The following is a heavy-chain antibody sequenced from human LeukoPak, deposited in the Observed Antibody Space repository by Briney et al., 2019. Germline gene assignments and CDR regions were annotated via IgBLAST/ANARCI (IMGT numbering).Heavy chain of an antibody. CDR3: ARGGPGGYSFGYADY. Sequence: GASVKVSCKASGYTFTSYGISWVRQAPGQGLEWMGWISAYNGNTNYAQKLQGRVTMTTDTSTSTAYMELRSLRSDDTAVYYCARGGPGGYSFGYADYWGQGTLVTVSS. CDR2: ISAYNGNT. V-gene: IGHV1-18*01. J-gene: IGHJ4*02. D-gene: IGHD5-18*01. CDR1: GYTFTSYG.